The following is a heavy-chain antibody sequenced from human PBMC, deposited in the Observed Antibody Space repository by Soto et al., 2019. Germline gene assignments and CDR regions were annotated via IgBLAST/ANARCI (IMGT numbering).Heavy chain of an antibody. J-gene: IGHJ4*02. CDR2: IYHSGST. Sequence: GTLCLTYAVSCGSISISNWWIWVRQPPGRGLEWIGEIYHSGSTNYNPSLKSRVTISVDTSKNQFSLKLSSVTAADTALYYCARGGGAMVRGAPHFAFDYWGQGTLVPVYS. CDR1: CGSISISNW. V-gene: IGHV4-4*02. D-gene: IGHD3-10*01. CDR3: ARGGGAMVRGAPHFAFDY.